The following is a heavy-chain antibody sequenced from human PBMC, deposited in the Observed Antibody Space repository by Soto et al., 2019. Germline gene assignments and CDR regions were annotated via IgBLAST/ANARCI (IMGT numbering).Heavy chain of an antibody. J-gene: IGHJ4*02. CDR3: AKGGRQWLVTSDFNY. CDR2: MDYSGST. V-gene: IGHV4-39*01. D-gene: IGHD6-19*01. Sequence: SETLSLTCTVSGGSISASSYYWGWIRQPPGKGLEWIGSMDYSGSTYYNPSLKSRVTISVDTSKNQFSLKLSSLTSLRAEDTAVYYCAKGGRQWLVTSDFNYWGQGALVTAPQ. CDR1: GGSISASSYY.